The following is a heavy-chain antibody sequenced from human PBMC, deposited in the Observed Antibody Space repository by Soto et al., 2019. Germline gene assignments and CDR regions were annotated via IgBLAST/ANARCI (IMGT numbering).Heavy chain of an antibody. V-gene: IGHV3-48*02. Sequence: GSLRLSCAASGFTFSSYSMNWVRQAPGKGLEWFSYISSSSSTIYYADSVKGRFTISRDNAKNSLYLQMNSLRDEDTAVYYCARDRSHRRGYSGYPSRGMDVWGQGTTVTVSS. CDR3: ARDRSHRRGYSGYPSRGMDV. D-gene: IGHD5-12*01. J-gene: IGHJ6*02. CDR2: ISSSSSTI. CDR1: GFTFSSYS.